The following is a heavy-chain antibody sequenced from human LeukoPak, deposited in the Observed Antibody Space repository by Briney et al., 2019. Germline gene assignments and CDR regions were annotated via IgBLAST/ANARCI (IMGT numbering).Heavy chain of an antibody. CDR1: VFTFSSYW. V-gene: IGHV3-74*01. CDR3: ARDKSSSLDY. CDR2: ISSDGTDI. D-gene: IGHD6-13*01. Sequence: GGSLRLSCAASVFTFSSYWMHWVRQAPGKGLVWVSRISSDGTDIRYVDSVKGRFTISSDNAKNTVDLQMNTLRAEDTAVYYCARDKSSSLDYWGQGTLVTVSS. J-gene: IGHJ4*02.